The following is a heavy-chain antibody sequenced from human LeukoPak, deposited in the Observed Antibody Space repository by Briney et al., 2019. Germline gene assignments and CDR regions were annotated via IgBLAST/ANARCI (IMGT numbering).Heavy chain of an antibody. CDR1: GYTFTTYA. D-gene: IGHD6-13*01. V-gene: IGHV7-4-1*02. CDR3: AKEGQYSSSWYLGY. J-gene: IGHJ4*02. CDR2: INTNTGNP. Sequence: GASVKVSCKASGYTFTTYAMNWVRQAPGQGLEWMGWINTNTGNPTYAQGFTGRFVFSLDTSVSTAYLQISSLKAEDTAVYYCAKEGQYSSSWYLGYWGQGTLVTVSS.